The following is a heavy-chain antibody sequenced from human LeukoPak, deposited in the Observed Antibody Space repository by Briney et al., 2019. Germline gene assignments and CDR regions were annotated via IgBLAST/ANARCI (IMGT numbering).Heavy chain of an antibody. Sequence: TLSLTCTVSGGSISSGSISSYYWSRLRQPAGKWLEWIGRIYPSGPTNYNPSLNSQVTMSVDTSKNQFSLKLSSVAAPDSAVYYCARGAPSDYWGQGTLVTVSS. J-gene: IGHJ4*02. CDR3: ARGAPSDY. V-gene: IGHV4-61*02. CDR1: GGSISSGSISSYY. CDR2: IYPSGPT.